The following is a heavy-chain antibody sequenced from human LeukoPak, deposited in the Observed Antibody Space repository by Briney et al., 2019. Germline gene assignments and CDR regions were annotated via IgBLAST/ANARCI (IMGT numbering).Heavy chain of an antibody. J-gene: IGHJ5*02. CDR1: GFTFNRHW. CDR2: INGDGSST. CDR3: ARGGDFWSGYPLYNWFDP. Sequence: PGGSLRLSCAASGFTFNRHWMHWVRQAPEKGLLWVSRINGDGSSTTYADSVKGRFTISRDNAKNTLYLQMNSLRVEDTAVYYCARGGDFWSGYPLYNWFDPWGQGTLVTVSS. D-gene: IGHD3-3*01. V-gene: IGHV3-74*01.